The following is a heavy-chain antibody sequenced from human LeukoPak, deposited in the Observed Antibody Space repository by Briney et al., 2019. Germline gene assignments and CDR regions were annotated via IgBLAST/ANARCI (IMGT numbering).Heavy chain of an antibody. V-gene: IGHV3-7*01. J-gene: IGHJ4*02. CDR2: IEQDGSDI. CDR1: GFTFSDYW. CDR3: ARVTAWGYFDY. D-gene: IGHD1-26*01. Sequence: GGSLRLSCAASGFTFSDYWMTWFRQAPGKGPERVASIEQDGSDIQHVDFVKGRFTISRDNGRNSVYLQMNSLRVEDTAVYYCARVTAWGYFDYWGQGTLVSVSS.